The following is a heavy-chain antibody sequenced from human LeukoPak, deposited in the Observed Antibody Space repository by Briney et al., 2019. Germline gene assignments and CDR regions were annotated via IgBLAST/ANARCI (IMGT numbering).Heavy chain of an antibody. Sequence: PGGSLRLSCAASGFTFSSYGMHWVRQAPGKGLEWVAVISYDGSNKYYADSVKGRFTISRDNSKNTLYLQMNSLRAEDTAVYYCAKDRRDTAMVTDYWGQGTLVTVSS. CDR3: AKDRRDTAMVTDY. J-gene: IGHJ4*02. CDR2: ISYDGSNK. V-gene: IGHV3-30*18. CDR1: GFTFSSYG. D-gene: IGHD5-18*01.